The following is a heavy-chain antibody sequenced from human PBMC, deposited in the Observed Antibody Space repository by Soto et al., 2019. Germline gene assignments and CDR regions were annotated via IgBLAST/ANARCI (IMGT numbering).Heavy chain of an antibody. CDR1: GFTFSSYA. CDR2: ISGSGDST. Sequence: GGSLRLSCAASGFTFSSYAMTWVRQAPGKGLEWVSAISGSGDSTFYADSVKGRFTISRDNSKNTMYLQMNSLRAEDTAVYYCAKDSEVRGVIFVFYGMDVRGQGTTVTVSS. V-gene: IGHV3-23*01. CDR3: AKDSEVRGVIFVFYGMDV. D-gene: IGHD3-10*01. J-gene: IGHJ6*02.